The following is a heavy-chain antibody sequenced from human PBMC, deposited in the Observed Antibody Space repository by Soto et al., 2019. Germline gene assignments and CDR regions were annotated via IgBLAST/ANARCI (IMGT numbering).Heavy chain of an antibody. Sequence: VQLQGSGPGLVKPSQTLSLTCTVSGASVNTGDYYWSYIRQSPGKGLEWLGYTLYSGDTYYNPTLKSGATISLNTSRNQISLTLTSVTDADTAVYFCVGTGTTDDFWGQGTLVTVSS. D-gene: IGHD1-7*01. V-gene: IGHV4-30-4*01. CDR2: TLYSGDT. CDR1: GASVNTGDYY. CDR3: VGTGTTDDF. J-gene: IGHJ1*01.